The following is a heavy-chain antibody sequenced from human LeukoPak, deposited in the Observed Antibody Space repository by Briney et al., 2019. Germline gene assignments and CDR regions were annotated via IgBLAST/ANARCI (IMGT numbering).Heavy chain of an antibody. V-gene: IGHV4-4*07. D-gene: IGHD2-21*01. Sequence: SETLSLTCTVSGVSISGYYWSWIRQPAGKGLEWIGRIYISRGTNYNPSLTSRVIMSVDTSKNQFSLKLSSVTAADTAVYYCARGFPPGSGGDYWGQGTLVTVSS. CDR1: GVSISGYY. J-gene: IGHJ4*02. CDR3: ARGFPPGSGGDY. CDR2: IYISRGT.